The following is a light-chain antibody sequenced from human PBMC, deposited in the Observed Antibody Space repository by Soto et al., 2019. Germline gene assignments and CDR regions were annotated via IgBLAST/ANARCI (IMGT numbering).Light chain of an antibody. J-gene: IGLJ1*01. CDR2: SNY. V-gene: IGLV1-44*01. Sequence: QSVLTQPPSASGTPGQRVTISCSGSSYNIGSKTVNWYQQLPGTAPKLLIYSNYQRPSGVPDRFSGSKSGTSASLAISGLQSEDEADYYCSAWDASLKGDVFGTGTKVTVL. CDR1: SYNIGSKT. CDR3: SAWDASLKGDV.